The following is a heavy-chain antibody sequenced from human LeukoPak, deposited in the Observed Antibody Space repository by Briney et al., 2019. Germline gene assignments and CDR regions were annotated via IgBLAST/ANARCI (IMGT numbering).Heavy chain of an antibody. CDR2: NKANSGDT. Sequence: ASVKVSCKASGYSFTDYYIHWVRQAPGKGLEWMGWNKANSGDTNYAQKFKGRVTMTRDTSISTAYMELSSLRSDDTAVYFCARKAEGQPVDYWGQGTLVTVSS. CDR1: GYSFTDYY. CDR3: ARKAEGQPVDY. J-gene: IGHJ4*02. V-gene: IGHV1-2*02. D-gene: IGHD6-6*01.